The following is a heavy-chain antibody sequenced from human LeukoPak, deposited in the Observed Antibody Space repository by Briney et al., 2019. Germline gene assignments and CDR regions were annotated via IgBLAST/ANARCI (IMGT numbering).Heavy chain of an antibody. Sequence: SGPTLVKPTQTLTLTCTFSGFSLSSSGEGVGWIRQPPGEALEWLARIYSGDDKRYSPSLQSRLTVAWDTSENQVVLTMTNMDPVDTATYYCAHRLHAYGEYDFWGQGILVTVSS. D-gene: IGHD2/OR15-2a*01. CDR2: IYSGDDK. CDR3: AHRLHAYGEYDF. CDR1: GFSLSSSGEG. V-gene: IGHV2-5*02. J-gene: IGHJ4*02.